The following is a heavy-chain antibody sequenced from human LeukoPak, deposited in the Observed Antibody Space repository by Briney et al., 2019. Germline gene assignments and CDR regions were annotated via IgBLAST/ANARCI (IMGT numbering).Heavy chain of an antibody. CDR1: GGPISSGTYY. CDR3: ARLLQTGIAARHYYFDY. V-gene: IGHV4-31*03. CDR2: IYYSGST. J-gene: IGHJ4*02. Sequence: SETLSLTCTVSGGPISSGTYYWSWIRQHPGKGLEWIGYIYYSGSTYYTPSLKRRVIISVDTSKSQFSLKLSSMTAADTAVYYCARLLQTGIAARHYYFDYWGQGTLDTVSS. D-gene: IGHD6-6*01.